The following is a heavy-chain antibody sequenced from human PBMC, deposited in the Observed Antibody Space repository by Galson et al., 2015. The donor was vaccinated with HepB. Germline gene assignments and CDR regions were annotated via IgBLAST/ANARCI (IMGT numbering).Heavy chain of an antibody. V-gene: IGHV3-66*01. CDR2: IYSGGST. CDR3: ARDFQSDYYYYGMDV. Sequence: SLRLSCAASGFTVNSNYMSWVRQAPGKGLEWVSVIYSGGSTYYADSVKGRFTISRDNSKNTLYLQMNSLRAEDTAVYYCARDFQSDYYYYGMDVWGQGTTVTVSS. J-gene: IGHJ6*02. CDR1: GFTVNSNY.